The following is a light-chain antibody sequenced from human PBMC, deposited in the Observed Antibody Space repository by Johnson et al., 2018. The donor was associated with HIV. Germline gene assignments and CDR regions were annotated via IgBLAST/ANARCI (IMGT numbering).Light chain of an antibody. CDR3: GTWDSSLSAGGV. CDR2: DNN. J-gene: IGLJ1*01. Sequence: QSLLTQPPSVSAAPGQKVTISCSGSSSNIGNNYVSWYQQLPGTAPKLLIYDNNKRPSGIPDRFSGSKSGTSATLGITGPQTGDEADYYCGTWDSSLSAGGVFGTVTKVTVL. CDR1: SSNIGNNY. V-gene: IGLV1-51*01.